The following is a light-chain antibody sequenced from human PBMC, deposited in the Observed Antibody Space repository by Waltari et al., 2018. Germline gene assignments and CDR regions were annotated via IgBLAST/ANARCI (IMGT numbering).Light chain of an antibody. J-gene: IGKJ2*01. CDR1: QTVLDSSNNKNY. V-gene: IGKV4-1*01. CDR3: QQYYRIPYT. CDR2: WAS. Sequence: DIVMTQSPDPLAVSLGERATIHCMSSQTVLDSSNNKNYVAWYQQKPGQPPKLLFYWASTRESVVPGRFSGSESGTEFTLTVSSLQAEDVAVYYCQQYYRIPYTFGQGTKLEI.